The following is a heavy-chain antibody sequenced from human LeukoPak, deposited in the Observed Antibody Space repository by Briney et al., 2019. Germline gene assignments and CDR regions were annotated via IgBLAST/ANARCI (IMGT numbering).Heavy chain of an antibody. D-gene: IGHD3-22*01. J-gene: IGHJ4*02. V-gene: IGHV1-2*02. CDR2: INPNSGGT. Sequence: ASVKVSFKASGYTFTVYYMHWVRQAPGQGLEWMGWINPNSGGTNYAQKFQGRVTMTRDTSISTAYMELSRLRSDDTAVYYCARASRRLLLNLFDYWGQGTLVTVSS. CDR1: GYTFTVYY. CDR3: ARASRRLLLNLFDY.